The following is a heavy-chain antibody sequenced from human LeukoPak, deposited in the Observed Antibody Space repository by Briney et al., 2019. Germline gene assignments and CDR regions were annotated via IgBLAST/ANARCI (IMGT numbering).Heavy chain of an antibody. V-gene: IGHV3-33*01. CDR2: VWYDGRNK. CDR1: GFTFSNYG. D-gene: IGHD2-2*01. J-gene: IGHJ6*02. Sequence: PGGSLRLSCAASGFTFSNYGMHWVRQAPGKGLEWVAVVWYDGRNKYYSDSVKGRFTISRDNSKNTLYLQMNSLRAEDTAVYYCARRKVVSAYYYGMDVWGQGTTVTVSS. CDR3: ARRKVVSAYYYGMDV.